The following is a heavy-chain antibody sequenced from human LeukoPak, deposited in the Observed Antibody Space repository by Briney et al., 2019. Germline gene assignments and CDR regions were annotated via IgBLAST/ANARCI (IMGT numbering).Heavy chain of an antibody. D-gene: IGHD4-11*01. CDR3: AKARGRYSNYRAFDI. J-gene: IGHJ3*02. V-gene: IGHV3-7*03. Sequence: GGSLRLSCATSGFTFSNYAMGWVRQAPGKGLEWVANIKQDGSEKYYVDSVKGRFTISRDNAKNSLYLQMNSLRAEDMALYYCAKARGRYSNYRAFDIWGQGTMVTVSS. CDR1: GFTFSNYA. CDR2: IKQDGSEK.